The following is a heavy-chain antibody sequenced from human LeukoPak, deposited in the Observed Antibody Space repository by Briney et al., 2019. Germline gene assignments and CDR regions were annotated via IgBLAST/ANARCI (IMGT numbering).Heavy chain of an antibody. D-gene: IGHD3-22*01. Sequence: SETLSLTCTVSGGSISSSSYYWGWIRQPPGKGLEWIGSIYYSGSTYYNPSLKSRVTISVDTSKNQFSLKLSSVTTADTAVYYCASGYDSSGYYYHYWGQGTLVTVSS. CDR3: ASGYDSSGYYYHY. J-gene: IGHJ4*02. V-gene: IGHV4-39*01. CDR2: IYYSGST. CDR1: GGSISSSSYY.